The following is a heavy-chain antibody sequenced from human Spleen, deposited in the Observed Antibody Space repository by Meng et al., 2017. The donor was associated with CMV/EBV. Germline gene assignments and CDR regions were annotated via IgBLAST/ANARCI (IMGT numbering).Heavy chain of an antibody. CDR3: ARDSRGDLMGDGFWSGYYRYYYYGMDV. J-gene: IGHJ6*02. V-gene: IGHV4-4*02. CDR2: IYHRGST. D-gene: IGHD3-3*01. CDR1: GGSISSSNW. Sequence: SETLSLTCAVSGGSISSSNWWSGVRQPPGKGLEWIGEIYHRGSTNYNPSLKSRVTISVDKSKNQFSLKLSSVTAADTAVYYCARDSRGDLMGDGFWSGYYRYYYYGMDVWGQGTTVTVSS.